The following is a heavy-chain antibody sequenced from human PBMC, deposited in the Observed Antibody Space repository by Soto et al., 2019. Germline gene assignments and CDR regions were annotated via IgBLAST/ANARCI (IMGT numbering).Heavy chain of an antibody. Sequence: SETLCVTCIFSVGSTNSRPDYWGWIRQPPGKGLEWIGSAYYSGSTHDNPSLQSRVTISVDTSRNQFSLNLISVTAADTAVYFCARQTRGPGYGARGLYFDYWGQGTMVTVYS. CDR1: VGSTNSRPDY. V-gene: IGHV4-39*01. J-gene: IGHJ4*02. CDR2: AYYSGST. CDR3: ARQTRGPGYGARGLYFDY. D-gene: IGHD3-16*01.